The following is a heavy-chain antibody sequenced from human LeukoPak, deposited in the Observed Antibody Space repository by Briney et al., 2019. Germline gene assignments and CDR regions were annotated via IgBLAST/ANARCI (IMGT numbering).Heavy chain of an antibody. D-gene: IGHD4-17*01. J-gene: IGHJ4*02. CDR1: GFTFSHYY. Sequence: GGSLRLSCAASGFTFSHYYMTWVRQAPGKGLEWVSSISGSSGYIFYADSVKGRFTISRDNAKNSLYLQMNSLRAEDTAVYYCGRDLPTVTSIDYWGQGTLVAVSS. CDR2: ISGSSGYI. CDR3: GRDLPTVTSIDY. V-gene: IGHV3-21*06.